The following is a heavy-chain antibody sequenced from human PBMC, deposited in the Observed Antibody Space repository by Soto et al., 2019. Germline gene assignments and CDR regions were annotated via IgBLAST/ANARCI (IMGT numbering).Heavy chain of an antibody. D-gene: IGHD6-6*01. CDR3: AKAVGSIAARPPGY. Sequence: GGSLRLSCASSGFTFDDYAMYWVRQAPGKGLEWVSGISRNSGSIGYPDSVKGRFTISRDNAKNSLYLQMNSLRAEDTALYYCAKAVGSIAARPPGYWGQGTLVTVSS. J-gene: IGHJ4*02. CDR1: GFTFDDYA. V-gene: IGHV3-9*01. CDR2: ISRNSGSI.